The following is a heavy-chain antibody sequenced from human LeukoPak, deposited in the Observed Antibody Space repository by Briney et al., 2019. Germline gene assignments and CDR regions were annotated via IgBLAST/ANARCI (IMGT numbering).Heavy chain of an antibody. CDR2: INPNSGGT. CDR3: AREDIVATIVDY. J-gene: IGHJ4*02. V-gene: IGHV1-2*02. D-gene: IGHD5-12*01. Sequence: ASVKVSCKASGYTFTGYYMHWVRQAPGQGLVWVGWINPNSGGTNYAQKFQGRVTMTRDTSISTAYMELSRLRSDDTAVYYCAREDIVATIVDYWGQGTLVTVSS. CDR1: GYTFTGYY.